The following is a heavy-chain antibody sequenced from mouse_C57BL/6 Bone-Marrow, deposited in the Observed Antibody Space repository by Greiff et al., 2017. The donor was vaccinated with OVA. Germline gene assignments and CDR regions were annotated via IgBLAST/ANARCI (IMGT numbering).Heavy chain of an antibody. CDR1: GYAFSSYW. CDR2: IYPGDGDT. Sequence: QVQLQQSGAELVKPGASVKISCKASGYAFSSYWMNWVKQGPGQGLEWIGQIYPGDGDTSYNGKLKGKATLTADKSSSTAYMQLSSLTSEDSAVYFGARRLYCYYDVGFAYWGQGTLVTVSA. V-gene: IGHV1-80*01. CDR3: ARRLYCYYDVGFAY. D-gene: IGHD2-4*01. J-gene: IGHJ3*01.